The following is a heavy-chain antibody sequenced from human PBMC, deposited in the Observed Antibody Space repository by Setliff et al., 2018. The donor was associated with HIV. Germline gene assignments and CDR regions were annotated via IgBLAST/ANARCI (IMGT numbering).Heavy chain of an antibody. CDR3: ARVRFNFDNVRCFDL. D-gene: IGHD1-20*01. J-gene: IGHJ2*01. V-gene: IGHV4-39*07. CDR1: GDSIISSRNF. Sequence: PSETLSLTCTVSGDSIISSRNFWGWIRQPPGKGLEWIGNIHSSGSTYYNPSLKSRVTMSLDTSRNEVSLRLNSVTAADTATYFCARVRFNFDNVRCFDLWGPGTLVTSPQ. CDR2: IHSSGST.